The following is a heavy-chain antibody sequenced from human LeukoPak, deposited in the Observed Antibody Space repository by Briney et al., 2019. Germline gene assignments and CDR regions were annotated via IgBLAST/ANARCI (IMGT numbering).Heavy chain of an antibody. CDR3: AREMNSGYDEGGLEY. Sequence: ASVNVSCKASGYTFTGYYMHWVRQAPGQGLEWMGWINPNSGGTNYAQKFQGRVTMTRDTSISTAYMELSRLRSDDTAVYYCAREMNSGYDEGGLEYWGQGTLVTVSS. V-gene: IGHV1-2*02. CDR1: GYTFTGYY. J-gene: IGHJ4*02. D-gene: IGHD5-12*01. CDR2: INPNSGGT.